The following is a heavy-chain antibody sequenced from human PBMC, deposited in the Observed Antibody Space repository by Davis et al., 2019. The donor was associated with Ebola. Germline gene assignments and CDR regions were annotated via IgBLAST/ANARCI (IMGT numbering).Heavy chain of an antibody. CDR1: RRSISSSRYY. D-gene: IGHD3-3*01. CDR3: ARHYDFWCGYCDY. J-gene: IGHJ4*02. Sequence: SDLLSPTCPLPRRSISSSRYYCRWIRQPPGKGLEWIGSIYYSGSTYYNPSLKSRVTISVDTSKNQFSLKLSSVTAADTTVYYCARHYDFWCGYCDYWGQGTLVTVSS. CDR2: IYYSGST. V-gene: IGHV4-39*01.